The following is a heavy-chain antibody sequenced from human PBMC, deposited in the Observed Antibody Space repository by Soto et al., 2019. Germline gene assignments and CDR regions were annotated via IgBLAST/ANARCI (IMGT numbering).Heavy chain of an antibody. CDR1: GFTVSSNY. Sequence: GGSLRLSCAASGFTVSSNYMSWVRQAPGKGLEWVSVIYSGGSTYYADSVKGRFTISRDNSKNTLYLQMNSLRAEDTAVYYCARDDGGYSYGEYYFDYWGQGTLVTVSS. CDR3: ARDDGGYSYGEYYFDY. V-gene: IGHV3-66*01. J-gene: IGHJ4*02. CDR2: IYSGGST. D-gene: IGHD5-18*01.